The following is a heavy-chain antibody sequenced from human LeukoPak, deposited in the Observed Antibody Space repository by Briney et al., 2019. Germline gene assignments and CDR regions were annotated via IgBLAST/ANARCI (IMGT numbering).Heavy chain of an antibody. CDR2: ISYDGSNK. V-gene: IGHV3-30*18. Sequence: GRSLRLSCAASGFTFSSYGMHWVRQAPGKGLEWVAVISYDGSNKYYAGSVKGRFTISRDNSKNTLYLQMNSLRAEDTAVYYCAKDVDYDSSSALDYWGQGTLVTVSS. J-gene: IGHJ4*02. CDR3: AKDVDYDSSSALDY. D-gene: IGHD3-22*01. CDR1: GFTFSSYG.